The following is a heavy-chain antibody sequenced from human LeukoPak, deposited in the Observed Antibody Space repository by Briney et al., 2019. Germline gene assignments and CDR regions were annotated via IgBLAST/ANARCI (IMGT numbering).Heavy chain of an antibody. V-gene: IGHV4-39*01. D-gene: IGHD2-15*01. Sequence: SETLSLTCTVSGGSVSSSTYYWGWIRQPPGKGLEWIASIYYTGHNYYNPSLKSRVTISVDTSKNHFSLNLNSVTAADTAVYYCARQQCNGGSCYSRAIWLDPWGQGTLVSVSS. J-gene: IGHJ5*02. CDR3: ARQQCNGGSCYSRAIWLDP. CDR1: GGSVSSSTYY. CDR2: IYYTGHN.